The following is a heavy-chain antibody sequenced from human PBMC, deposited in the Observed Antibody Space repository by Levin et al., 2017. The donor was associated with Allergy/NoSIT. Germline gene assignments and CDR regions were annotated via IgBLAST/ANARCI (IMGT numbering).Heavy chain of an antibody. J-gene: IGHJ6*02. Sequence: GGSLRLSCAASGFTFSSYSMNWVRQAPGKGLEWVSSISSSSSYIYYADSVKGRFTISRDNAKNSLYLQMNSLRAEDTAVYYCARRGITMVRGVITDYYYYGMDVWGQGTTVTVSS. CDR2: ISSSSSYI. CDR3: ARRGITMVRGVITDYYYYGMDV. D-gene: IGHD3-10*01. V-gene: IGHV3-21*01. CDR1: GFTFSSYS.